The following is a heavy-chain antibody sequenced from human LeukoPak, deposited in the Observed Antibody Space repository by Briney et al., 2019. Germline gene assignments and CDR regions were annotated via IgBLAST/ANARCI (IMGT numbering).Heavy chain of an antibody. CDR2: ISSSSSYI. V-gene: IGHV3-21*01. CDR3: ARDLGIAAAKSDY. CDR1: GFTFSCYS. Sequence: GGSLRLSCAASGFTFSCYSMNWVRQAPGKWLEWVSSISSSSSYIYYADSVKGRFTISRDNAKNSLYLQMNSLRAEDTAVYYCARDLGIAAAKSDYWGQGTLVTVSS. J-gene: IGHJ4*02. D-gene: IGHD6-13*01.